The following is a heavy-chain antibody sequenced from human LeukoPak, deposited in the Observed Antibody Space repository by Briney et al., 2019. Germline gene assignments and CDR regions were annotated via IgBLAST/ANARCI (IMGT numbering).Heavy chain of an antibody. V-gene: IGHV5-51*01. CDR3: ATLPTGGDYPNWFDP. CDR1: GYSFTSYW. CDR2: IYPGDSGT. J-gene: IGHJ5*02. Sequence: GESLKISCKGSGYSFTSYWIGWVRQMPGKGLEWMGIIYPGDSGTRYSPSFQGQVTISADKSISTAYLQWSSLKASDTAMYYCATLPTGGDYPNWFDPWGQGTLVTVSS. D-gene: IGHD4-17*01.